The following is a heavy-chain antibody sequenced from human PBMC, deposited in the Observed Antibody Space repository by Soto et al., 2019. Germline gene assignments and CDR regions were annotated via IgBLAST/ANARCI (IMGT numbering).Heavy chain of an antibody. CDR2: ISYDGSNK. J-gene: IGHJ4*02. D-gene: IGHD5-18*01. CDR3: AKDQSGYSYGPSDY. V-gene: IGHV3-30*18. CDR1: GFTFSSYG. Sequence: QVQLVESGGGVVQPGRSLRLSCAASGFTFSSYGMHWVRQAPGKGLEWVAVISYDGSNKYYADSVKGRFAISRDNSKNTLYLQMNSLRAEDTAVYYCAKDQSGYSYGPSDYWGQGTLVTVSS.